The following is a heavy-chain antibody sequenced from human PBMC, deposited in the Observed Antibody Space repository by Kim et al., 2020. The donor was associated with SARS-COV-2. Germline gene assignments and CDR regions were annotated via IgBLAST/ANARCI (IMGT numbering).Heavy chain of an antibody. Sequence: ESVKGRFTISRDNAKNALYLQMNSLRAKDTAVYYCARDFYSGSYPEYFQYWGQGTLVTVSS. CDR3: ARDFYSGSYPEYFQY. V-gene: IGHV3-7*01. J-gene: IGHJ1*01. D-gene: IGHD1-26*01.